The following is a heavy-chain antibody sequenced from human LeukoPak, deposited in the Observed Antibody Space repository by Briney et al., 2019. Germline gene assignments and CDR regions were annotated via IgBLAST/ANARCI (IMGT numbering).Heavy chain of an antibody. CDR1: GFTFSSYA. D-gene: IGHD3-10*01. CDR2: ISYDGSNK. Sequence: PGGSLRLSCAASGFTFSSYAMHWVRQAPGKGLEWVAVISYDGSNKYYADSVKGRFTISRDNSKNTLYLQMNSLRAEDTAVYYCARAGAITMVRGVIKYYYMDVWGKGTTVTVSS. CDR3: ARAGAITMVRGVIKYYYMDV. J-gene: IGHJ6*03. V-gene: IGHV3-30*04.